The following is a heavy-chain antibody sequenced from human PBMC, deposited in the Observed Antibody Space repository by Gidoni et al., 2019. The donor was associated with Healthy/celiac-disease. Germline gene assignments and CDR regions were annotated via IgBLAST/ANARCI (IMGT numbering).Heavy chain of an antibody. J-gene: IGHJ3*02. CDR2: ISYDGSNK. Sequence: QVQLVESGGGVVQPGRYLRLSCAASGFTFSRYAMHWFRQAPGKGLEWVAVISYDGSNKYYADSVKGRFTISRDNSKNTLYLQMNSLRAEDTAVYYCAREPDIVVVPAAMLGYGAFDIWGQGTMVTVSS. CDR3: AREPDIVVVPAAMLGYGAFDI. D-gene: IGHD2-2*01. V-gene: IGHV3-30*01. CDR1: GFTFSRYA.